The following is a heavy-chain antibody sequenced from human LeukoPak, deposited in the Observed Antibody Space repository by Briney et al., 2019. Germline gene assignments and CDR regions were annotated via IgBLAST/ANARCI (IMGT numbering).Heavy chain of an antibody. CDR3: AKGESGSYLGAFDY. CDR1: GFTFSNYD. D-gene: IGHD3-10*01. J-gene: IGHJ4*02. CDR2: ISSSSSYI. V-gene: IGHV3-21*01. Sequence: GGSLRLSCVASGFTFSNYDMNWVRQAPGKGLEWVSFISSSSSYIYYADSVKGRFTISRDNAKKSLYLQMNSLRAEDTAVYYCAKGESGSYLGAFDYWGQGTLVTVSS.